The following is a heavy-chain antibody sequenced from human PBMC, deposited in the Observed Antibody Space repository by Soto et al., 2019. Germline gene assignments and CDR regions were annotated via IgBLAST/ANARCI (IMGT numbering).Heavy chain of an antibody. Sequence: ASVKVSCKASGYTFTNYAIHWVRQAPGQRLEWMGWINAGNGKTKYSQNFQGRVTITRDTSASIVYMEVNSLRSEDTALYYCVRGIWVATTQHYFLYVWGQASLVTGS. CDR3: VRGIWVATTQHYFLYV. D-gene: IGHD6-13*01. V-gene: IGHV1-3*01. CDR2: INAGNGKT. J-gene: IGHJ3*01. CDR1: GYTFTNYA.